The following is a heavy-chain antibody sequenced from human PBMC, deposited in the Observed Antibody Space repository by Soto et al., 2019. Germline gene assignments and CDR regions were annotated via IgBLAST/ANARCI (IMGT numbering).Heavy chain of an antibody. CDR1: GFTFTSYA. CDR2: IRGNGGDK. Sequence: GGSLRLSCSASGFTFTSYAMNWVRQAPGKGLEWVSSIRGNGGDKKCVDSAKGRFTISRDNVKNTLYLQMNSLSAEDTAVYYCARAKSNSTTRYYFDSWGQGTLVTVSS. D-gene: IGHD2-2*01. CDR3: ARAKSNSTTRYYFDS. V-gene: IGHV3-23*01. J-gene: IGHJ4*02.